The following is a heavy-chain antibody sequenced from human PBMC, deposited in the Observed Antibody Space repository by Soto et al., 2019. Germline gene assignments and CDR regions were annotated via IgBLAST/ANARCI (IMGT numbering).Heavy chain of an antibody. V-gene: IGHV3-48*03. D-gene: IGHD2-21*01. CDR3: VRVGIVARPY. CDR2: ISSDGATI. Sequence: EVQMLESGGGLVQPGGSLRLSCEVSGLTFSKFEMTWVRQAPGQGLEWVSSISSDGATIYYADSVKGRFTISRDNDKNLLYLQMNSLKGEDTATYYCVRVGIVARPYWGQGTPVTVSS. J-gene: IGHJ4*02. CDR1: GLTFSKFE.